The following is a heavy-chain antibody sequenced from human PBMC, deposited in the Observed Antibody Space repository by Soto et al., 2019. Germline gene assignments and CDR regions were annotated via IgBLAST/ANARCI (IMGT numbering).Heavy chain of an antibody. CDR2: ISAYNGNT. J-gene: IGHJ4*02. D-gene: IGHD3-22*01. V-gene: IGHV1-18*01. Sequence: SVKASCKASGCTFTSYGISWVRQANRQGLEWMGWISAYNGNTNYAQKLQGRVTMTTDTSTSTAYMELRSLRSDDTAVYYCARGPYYYDSSGYYYFGYWGQGTLVTVSS. CDR1: GCTFTSYG. CDR3: ARGPYYYDSSGYYYFGY.